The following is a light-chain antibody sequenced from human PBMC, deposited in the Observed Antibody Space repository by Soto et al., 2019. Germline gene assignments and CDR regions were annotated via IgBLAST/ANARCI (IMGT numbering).Light chain of an antibody. CDR2: AAS. CDR3: LQDYNYPPT. Sequence: IPMTQTSPTLAAAVSVRVCISCRASQSISNWLAWYQQKPGKAPKLLIYAASSLQSGVPSRFSGSGSGTDFTLTISSLQPEDFATYYCLQDYNYPPTFGQGTKVDIK. CDR1: QSISNW. V-gene: IGKV1-6*01. J-gene: IGKJ1*01.